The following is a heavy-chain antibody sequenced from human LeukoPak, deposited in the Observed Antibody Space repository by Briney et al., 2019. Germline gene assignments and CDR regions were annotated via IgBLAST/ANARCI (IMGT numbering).Heavy chain of an antibody. CDR1: GGTFSSYA. J-gene: IGHJ3*02. V-gene: IGHV1-69*04. CDR2: IIPILGIA. Sequence: ASVKVSCKASGGTFSSYAISWVRQAPGQGLEWMGRIIPILGIANYAQKFQGRVTITADKFTSTAYMELSSLRSEDTAVYYCARGLKPAATGDAFDIWGQGTMVTVSS. CDR3: ARGLKPAATGDAFDI. D-gene: IGHD2-2*01.